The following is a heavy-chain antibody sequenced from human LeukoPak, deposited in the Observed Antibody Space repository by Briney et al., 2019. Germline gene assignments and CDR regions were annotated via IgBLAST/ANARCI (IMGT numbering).Heavy chain of an antibody. Sequence: WGSLNFSWSASGFTFSSYSMNWVRQAPGKGLEWVSYISSSSSTIYYADSVKGRFTISRDNAKNSLYLQMNSLRAEDTAVYYCEAGTGSDAFDIWGQGTMVTVSS. J-gene: IGHJ3*02. CDR3: EAGTGSDAFDI. D-gene: IGHD1-14*01. CDR2: ISSSSSTI. V-gene: IGHV3-48*01. CDR1: GFTFSSYS.